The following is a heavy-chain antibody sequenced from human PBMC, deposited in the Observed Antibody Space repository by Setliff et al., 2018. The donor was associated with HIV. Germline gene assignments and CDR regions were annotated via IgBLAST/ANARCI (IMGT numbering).Heavy chain of an antibody. CDR3: TTDAHHDYLTGPTPGAFDI. D-gene: IGHD3-9*01. CDR2: FDPEDAET. V-gene: IGHV1-24*01. J-gene: IGHJ3*02. CDR1: GYTLTELS. Sequence: ASVKVSCKVSGYTLTELSIHWVRQVPGEGLEWMGGFDPEDAETIYAEKFQGRVTMTEDTTTETAYMELSSLRSEDTAVYYCTTDAHHDYLTGPTPGAFDIWGQGTMVTV.